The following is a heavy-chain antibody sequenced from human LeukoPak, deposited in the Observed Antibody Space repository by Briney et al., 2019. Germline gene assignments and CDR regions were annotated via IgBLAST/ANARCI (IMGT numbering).Heavy chain of an antibody. J-gene: IGHJ4*02. Sequence: SETLSLTCTVSGGSISSYYWSWIRQPPGRGLEWIGSIYYSGSTYYNPSLKSRVTISVDTSKNQFSLKLSSVTAADTAVYYCAREKDGIEYWGQGTLVTVSS. D-gene: IGHD5-24*01. CDR1: GGSISSYY. CDR2: IYYSGST. V-gene: IGHV4-59*12. CDR3: AREKDGIEY.